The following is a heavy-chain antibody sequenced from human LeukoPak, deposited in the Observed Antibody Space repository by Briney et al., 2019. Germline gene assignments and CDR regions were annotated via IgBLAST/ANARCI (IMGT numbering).Heavy chain of an antibody. J-gene: IGHJ4*02. CDR2: IIPIFGTA. V-gene: IGHV1-69*13. CDR3: ARVNYYDSSGYYYGPSYYFDY. Sequence: PVKVSCKASGGTFSSYAISWVRQAPGQGLEWMGGIIPIFGTANYAQKFQGRVTITADESTSTAYMELSSLRSEDTAVYYCARVNYYDSSGYYYGPSYYFDYWGQGTLVTVSS. CDR1: GGTFSSYA. D-gene: IGHD3-22*01.